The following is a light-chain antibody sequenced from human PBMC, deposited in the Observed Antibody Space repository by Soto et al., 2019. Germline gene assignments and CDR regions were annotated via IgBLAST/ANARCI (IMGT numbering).Light chain of an antibody. CDR2: EVS. Sequence: QSALTQPPSASGSPGQSVTISCTGTSSDVGGYNFVSWYQQHPGKAPNLMIYEVSKRPSGVPDRFSGSKSGNTASLTVSGLQDEDEADYYCSSFAGGSNLILGGGTKLTVL. CDR1: SSDVGGYNF. J-gene: IGLJ2*01. V-gene: IGLV2-8*01. CDR3: SSFAGGSNLI.